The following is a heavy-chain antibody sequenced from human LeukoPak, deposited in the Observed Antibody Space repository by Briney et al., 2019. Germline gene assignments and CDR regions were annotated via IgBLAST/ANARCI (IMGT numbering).Heavy chain of an antibody. V-gene: IGHV3-43*01. CDR1: GFTFDDYT. D-gene: IGHD1-20*01. Sequence: GGSLRLSCAAPGFTFDDYTMHWVRQAPGKGVEWVSLISWDGGSTYYADSVKGRFTISRDNSKNSLYLQMNSLRTEDTALYYCAKESRPGRITGTGPDYWGQGTLVTVSS. CDR2: ISWDGGST. CDR3: AKESRPGRITGTGPDY. J-gene: IGHJ4*02.